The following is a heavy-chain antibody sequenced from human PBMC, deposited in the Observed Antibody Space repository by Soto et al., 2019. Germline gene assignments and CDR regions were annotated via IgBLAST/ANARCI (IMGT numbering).Heavy chain of an antibody. CDR1: GGSFSGYY. CDR3: ARRSIFGVGTHFDY. D-gene: IGHD3-3*01. CDR2: INHSGST. J-gene: IGHJ4*02. Sequence: QVQLQQWGAGLLKPSETLSLTCAVYGGSFSGYYWSWIRQPPGKGLEWIGEINHSGSTNYNPSLKSRVTISVDTSKNQFSLKLSSVTAADTAVYYCARRSIFGVGTHFDYWGQGTLVTVSS. V-gene: IGHV4-34*01.